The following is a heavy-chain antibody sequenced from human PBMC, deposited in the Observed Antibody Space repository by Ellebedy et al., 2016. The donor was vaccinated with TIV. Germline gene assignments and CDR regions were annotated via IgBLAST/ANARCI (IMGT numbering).Heavy chain of an antibody. CDR2: IHHSGTT. D-gene: IGHD3-9*01. V-gene: IGHV4-38-2*02. Sequence: MPSETLSLTCTVSGYYIRSGYYWSWVRQSPGKGLEWIATIHHSGTTYYTSSLRSRVTISVDTSKNQFSLRMTSVAAADTAVYYCATYHRYLAFEFPHWGQGILVTVSS. CDR1: GYYIRSGYY. CDR3: ATYHRYLAFEFPH. J-gene: IGHJ4*02.